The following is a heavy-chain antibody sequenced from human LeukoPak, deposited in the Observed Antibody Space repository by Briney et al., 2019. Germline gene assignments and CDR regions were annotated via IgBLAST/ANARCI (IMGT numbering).Heavy chain of an antibody. CDR1: GFTFSSYN. Sequence: GGSLRLSCAASGFTFSSYNMNWVRQAPGKGLEWVSSITTSSIYRYYGDSVKGRFTISRDNAKKSLYLQMNSLRAEDTAVYYCAKTTVTPPYYMDVWGKGTTVTVSS. CDR2: ITTSSIYR. D-gene: IGHD4-11*01. J-gene: IGHJ6*03. V-gene: IGHV3-21*01. CDR3: AKTTVTPPYYMDV.